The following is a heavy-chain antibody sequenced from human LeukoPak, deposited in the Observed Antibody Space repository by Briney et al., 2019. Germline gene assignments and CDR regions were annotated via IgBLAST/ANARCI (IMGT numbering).Heavy chain of an antibody. V-gene: IGHV3-23*01. CDR3: AKGVVVAPDVTPFDY. CDR2: ISGRGASK. D-gene: IGHD2-2*01. J-gene: IGHJ4*02. CDR1: GLTFNNYA. Sequence: GGSLRLSCAVSGLTFNNYAMSWVRQAPGKGLEWVSGISGRGASKYYADSVKGRFTISRDNSKNRLYLQMNSLRAEDTAVYYCAKGVVVAPDVTPFDYWGQGTLVTVSS.